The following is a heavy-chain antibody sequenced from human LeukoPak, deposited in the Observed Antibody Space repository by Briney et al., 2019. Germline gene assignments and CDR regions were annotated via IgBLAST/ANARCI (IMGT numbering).Heavy chain of an antibody. CDR1: GASISGYY. CDR2: IYTSGST. J-gene: IGHJ3*02. D-gene: IGHD6-13*01. CDR3: AKIAAAGNDAFDI. V-gene: IGHV4-4*07. Sequence: SETLSLTCTVSGASISGYYWSWIRQPAGKGLEWIGRIYTSGSTNYNPSLKSRVTMSVDTSKNQFSLKLSSVTAADTAVYYCAKIAAAGNDAFDIWGQGTMVTVSS.